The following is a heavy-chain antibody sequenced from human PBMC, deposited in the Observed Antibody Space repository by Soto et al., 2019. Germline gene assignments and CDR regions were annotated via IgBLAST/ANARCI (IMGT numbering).Heavy chain of an antibody. CDR2: IYWDDDK. CDR1: GFSLSTSGMG. J-gene: IGHJ6*02. CDR3: VHIWPYGING. D-gene: IGHD3-16*01. Sequence: QITLKESGPTLVKPTQALTLTCTFSGFSLSTSGMGVGWVRQPPGKALEWLTLIYWDDDKRYYPSLQSRLTIXXDTSKNHVVLTMTNMDPVDTATYYCVHIWPYGINGWGQGTTVTVSS. V-gene: IGHV2-5*02.